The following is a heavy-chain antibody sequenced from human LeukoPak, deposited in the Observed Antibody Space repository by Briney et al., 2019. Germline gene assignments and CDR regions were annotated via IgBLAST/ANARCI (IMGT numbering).Heavy chain of an antibody. D-gene: IGHD6-13*01. Sequence: PGGSLRLSCAASGFTFNNYVMSWVRQAPGKGLEWVSGIDYSGGNTNYADSVLGRFTVSRDNSKNTLYLQMNSLRAEDTAVYYCARATHQGAMAAAGYFDYWGQGTLVTVSS. CDR3: ARATHQGAMAAAGYFDY. J-gene: IGHJ4*02. CDR1: GFTFNNYV. V-gene: IGHV3-23*01. CDR2: IDYSGGNT.